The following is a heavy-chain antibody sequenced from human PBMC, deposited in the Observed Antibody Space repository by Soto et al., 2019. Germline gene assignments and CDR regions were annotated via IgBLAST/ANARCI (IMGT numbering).Heavy chain of an antibody. CDR3: ARLLHYYGSGSSSRYYYYGMDV. CDR2: ISYDGSNK. D-gene: IGHD3-10*01. J-gene: IGHJ6*02. V-gene: IGHV3-30-3*01. CDR1: GFTFRSYA. Sequence: GGSLRLSGAASGFTFRSYAMHWVRQAPGKGLWWVAVISYDGSNKYYADSVKARFTISRDNSKNTLYLQMNSLRAEDTAVYYCARLLHYYGSGSSSRYYYYGMDVWGQGTTVTVSS.